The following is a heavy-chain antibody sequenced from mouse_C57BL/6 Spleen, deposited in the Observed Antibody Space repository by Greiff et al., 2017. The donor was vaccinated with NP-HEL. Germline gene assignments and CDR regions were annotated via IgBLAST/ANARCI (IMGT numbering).Heavy chain of an antibody. D-gene: IGHD2-10*02. Sequence: QVQLKQPGAELVKPGASVKLSCKASGYTFTSYWMHWVKQRPGQGLEWIGMIHPNSGSTNYNEKFKSKATLTVDKSSSTAYMQLSSLTSEDSAVYYCARNRYGNTGDAMDYWGQGTSVTVSS. V-gene: IGHV1-64*01. CDR2: IHPNSGST. CDR1: GYTFTSYW. J-gene: IGHJ4*01. CDR3: ARNRYGNTGDAMDY.